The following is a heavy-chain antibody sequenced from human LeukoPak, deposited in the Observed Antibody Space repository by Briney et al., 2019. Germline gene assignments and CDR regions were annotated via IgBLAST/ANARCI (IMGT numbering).Heavy chain of an antibody. CDR1: GFTFDDYA. V-gene: IGHV3-9*01. CDR3: AKTTGTNDAFDI. Sequence: GGSLRLSCAASGFTFDDYAMHWVRQAPGKGLEWVSSISTNSGSMDYADSMKGRFVISRDNAKNSLYLQMNSLRPGDTALYYCAKTTGTNDAFDIWGQGTMVTVSS. CDR2: ISTNSGSM. J-gene: IGHJ3*02. D-gene: IGHD1-1*01.